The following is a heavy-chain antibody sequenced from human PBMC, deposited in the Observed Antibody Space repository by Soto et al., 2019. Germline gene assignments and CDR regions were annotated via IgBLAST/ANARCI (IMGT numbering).Heavy chain of an antibody. V-gene: IGHV4-4*07. CDR2: IYATGTT. CDR1: GASISCYY. J-gene: IGHJ5*02. Sequence: KTSETLSLTCTVSGASISCYYWSWIRKSAGKGLEWIGRIYATGTTDYNPSLKSRVMMSVDTSKKQFSLKLRSVTAADTAVYYCVRDGTKTLRDWFDPWGLGISVTVSS. D-gene: IGHD1-1*01. CDR3: VRDGTKTLRDWFDP.